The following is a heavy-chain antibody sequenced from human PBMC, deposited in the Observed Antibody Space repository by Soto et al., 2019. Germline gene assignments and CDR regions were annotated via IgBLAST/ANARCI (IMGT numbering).Heavy chain of an antibody. CDR1: GFTFSSYA. Sequence: QVQLVESGGGVVQPGRSLRLSCAASGFTFSSYAMHWVRQAPGKGLEWVAVISYDGSNKYYADSVKGRFTISRDNSKNTLYLQMTSLRAEDTAVYYCARELDEHHSFDYWGQGTLVTVSS. CDR3: ARELDEHHSFDY. D-gene: IGHD3-3*01. J-gene: IGHJ4*02. CDR2: ISYDGSNK. V-gene: IGHV3-30-3*01.